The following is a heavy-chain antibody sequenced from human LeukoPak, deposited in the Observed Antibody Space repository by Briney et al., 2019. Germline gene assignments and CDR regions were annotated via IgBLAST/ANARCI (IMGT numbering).Heavy chain of an antibody. CDR1: GFTFSSYA. V-gene: IGHV3-23*01. D-gene: IGHD3-22*01. Sequence: PGGSLRLSCAASGFTFSSYAMSWVRQAPGKGLEWVSAISGSGGSTYYADSVKGRFTISRDNSKNTLYLQMNSLRAEDTAVYYCAKEGTMIVVVKSNDAFDIWGQGTMVTVSS. CDR2: ISGSGGST. CDR3: AKEGTMIVVVKSNDAFDI. J-gene: IGHJ3*02.